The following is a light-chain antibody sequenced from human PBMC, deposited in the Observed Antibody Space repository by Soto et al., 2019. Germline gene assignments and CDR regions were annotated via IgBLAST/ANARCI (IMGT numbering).Light chain of an antibody. CDR2: EVS. CDR3: SSYSSSSTIYV. CDR1: NSDVGGYNY. V-gene: IGLV2-14*01. Sequence: QSVLTQPASVSGYPGQSITISCTGTNSDVGGYNYVSWYQQHPGKAPKLMSYEVSNRPSRGSMCFSGSKSVNTASLPTSGLEAADEADYYCSSYSSSSTIYVFGTGTKVTAL. J-gene: IGLJ1*01.